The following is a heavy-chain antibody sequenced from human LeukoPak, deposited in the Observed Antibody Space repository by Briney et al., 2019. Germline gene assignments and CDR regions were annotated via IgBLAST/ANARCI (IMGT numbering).Heavy chain of an antibody. J-gene: IGHJ4*02. V-gene: IGHV1-46*01. D-gene: IGHD6-19*01. CDR1: GYTFTSYY. CDR2: INPSGGST. CDR3: GRSSGWYRPIGDY. Sequence: ASVKVSCYASGYTFTSYYMHWVRQAPGQGLEWMGIINPSGGSTSYAQKFQGRVTMTRDTSTSTAYMELRSLRSDDTAVYYCGRSSGWYRPIGDYWGQGTLVTVSS.